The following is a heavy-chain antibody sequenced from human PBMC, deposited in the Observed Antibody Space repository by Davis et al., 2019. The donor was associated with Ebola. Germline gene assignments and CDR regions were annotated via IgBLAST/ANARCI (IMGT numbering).Heavy chain of an antibody. D-gene: IGHD4-17*01. Sequence: SETLSLTCSVSGGSISSGTYYWSWIRQPPGKGLDWIGYIYYTESTKYHPSLESRVTIPVDTSKSQFSLKLRSVTAADTAVYYCARGLTVSRFDPWGQGALVTVSS. V-gene: IGHV4-61*01. CDR3: ARGLTVSRFDP. CDR2: IYYTEST. J-gene: IGHJ5*02. CDR1: GGSISSGTYY.